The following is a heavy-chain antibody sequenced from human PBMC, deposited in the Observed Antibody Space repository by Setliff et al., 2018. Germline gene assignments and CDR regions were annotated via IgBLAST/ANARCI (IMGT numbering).Heavy chain of an antibody. J-gene: IGHJ4*02. Sequence: AGGSLRLSCAASGFTFDDYAMTWVRQAPGKGLEWVSGINWNGGSIGYADSVKGRFTISRDNAKNSLYLLMNSLRAEDTALYYRVRDKGSNYGDNWFDYWGQGTLVTVSS. V-gene: IGHV3-20*04. D-gene: IGHD4-17*01. CDR3: VRDKGSNYGDNWFDY. CDR1: GFTFDDYA. CDR2: INWNGGSI.